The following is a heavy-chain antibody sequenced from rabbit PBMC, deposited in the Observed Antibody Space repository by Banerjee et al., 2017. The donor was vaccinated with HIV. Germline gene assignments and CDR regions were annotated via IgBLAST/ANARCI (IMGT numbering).Heavy chain of an antibody. Sequence: QEQLKETGGGLVQPGGSLKLSCKASGIDFSTSGISWVRQAPGKGLEWIAYIYPDYDSTDYASWVNGRFTISFDNAQNTVFLQMTSLTAADTATYFCVRETEAYAGAAGYTYYFDLWGQGTLVTVS. V-gene: IGHV1S47*01. D-gene: IGHD6-1*01. CDR3: VRETEAYAGAAGYTYYFDL. J-gene: IGHJ4*01. CDR1: GIDFSTSG. CDR2: IYPDYDST.